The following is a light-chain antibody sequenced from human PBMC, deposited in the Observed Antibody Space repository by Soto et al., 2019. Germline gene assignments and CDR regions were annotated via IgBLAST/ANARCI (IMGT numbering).Light chain of an antibody. Sequence: EIVMTQSPATLSVSQGERATLSCRASQSVSSNLAWYQQKPGQSPRLLIYGASSRATGIPVRFSGSGSGTEFTLTISTLQSEDFAVYYCQQYNNWPWTFGQGTKVDI. CDR3: QQYNNWPWT. CDR1: QSVSSN. CDR2: GAS. V-gene: IGKV3-15*01. J-gene: IGKJ1*01.